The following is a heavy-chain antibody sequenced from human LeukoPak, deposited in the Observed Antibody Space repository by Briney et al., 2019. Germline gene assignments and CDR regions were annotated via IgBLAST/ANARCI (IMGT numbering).Heavy chain of an antibody. V-gene: IGHV3-23*01. CDR2: ISGSGGST. J-gene: IGHJ4*02. CDR3: ARKPIVSSSWYYFDY. D-gene: IGHD6-13*01. Sequence: PGGSLRLSCSASGFTFSSYAMSWVRQAPGKGLEWVSAISGSGGSTYYADSVKGRFTISRDNSKNTLYLQMNSLRAEDTAVYYCARKPIVSSSWYYFDYWGQGTLVTVSS. CDR1: GFTFSSYA.